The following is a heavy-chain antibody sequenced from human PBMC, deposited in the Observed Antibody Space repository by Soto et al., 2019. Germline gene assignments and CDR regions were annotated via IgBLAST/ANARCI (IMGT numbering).Heavy chain of an antibody. CDR3: TTDPTGGWFDP. D-gene: IGHD4-17*01. CDR1: GCTFSNPW. CDR2: IKSKTDGGTT. V-gene: IGHV3-15*07. J-gene: IGHJ5*02. Sequence: PGGSLRLPCAASGCTFSNPWTNLVRAALGKGLEWVGRIKSKTDGGTTDYAAPVKGRFTISRDDSKNTLFLQINSLKFEDTALYYCTTDPTGGWFDPWGQGTLVTVSS.